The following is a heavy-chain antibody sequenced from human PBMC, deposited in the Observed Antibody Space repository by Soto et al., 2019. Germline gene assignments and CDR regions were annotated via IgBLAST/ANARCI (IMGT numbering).Heavy chain of an antibody. CDR3: ARDPLGTPFGYFKY. Sequence: QAQLQESGPGLVKPSQTLSLTCTVSGGSISSGGYYWSWIRQYPGKGLEWIGNIYYSGSTYYNPSLKSRVTISVDTSKNQFSLKLSSVTAADTAVCYCARDPLGTPFGYFKYWGKGTLVNVSS. CDR2: IYYSGST. CDR1: GGSISSGGYY. V-gene: IGHV4-31*03. D-gene: IGHD3-16*01. J-gene: IGHJ4*02.